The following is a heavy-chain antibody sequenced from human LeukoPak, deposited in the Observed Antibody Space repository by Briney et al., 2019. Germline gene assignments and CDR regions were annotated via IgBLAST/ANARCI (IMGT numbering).Heavy chain of an antibody. D-gene: IGHD1-26*01. CDR1: GASFSGYY. V-gene: IGHV4-34*01. CDR3: ARMGALDSGPDDAFDI. Sequence: KTSETLSLTCAVNGASFSGYYWSWIRQPPGKELEWIGETNQRGESSNNPSLKSRVTISLDTSKNQFSLKLSSVTAADTAVYYCARMGALDSGPDDAFDIWGQGTMVTVSS. J-gene: IGHJ3*02. CDR2: TNQRGES.